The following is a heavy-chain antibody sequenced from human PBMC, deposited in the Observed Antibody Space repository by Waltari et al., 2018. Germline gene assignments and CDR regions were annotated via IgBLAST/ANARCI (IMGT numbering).Heavy chain of an antibody. D-gene: IGHD2-2*01. J-gene: IGHJ6*02. CDR3: ARDAIVVVPAATNYYYYGMDV. V-gene: IGHV1-8*01. Sequence: QVQLVQSGAEVKKPGASVKVSCKASGYTFTSYDINWVRQATGQGLEWMGWMNPNSGNTGYAQKFQGRVTMTRSTSISTAYMELSSLRSEDTAVYYCARDAIVVVPAATNYYYYGMDVWGQGTTVTVSS. CDR1: GYTFTSYD. CDR2: MNPNSGNT.